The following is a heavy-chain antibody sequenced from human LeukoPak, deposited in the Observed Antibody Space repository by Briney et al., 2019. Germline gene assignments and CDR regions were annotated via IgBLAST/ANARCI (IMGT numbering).Heavy chain of an antibody. V-gene: IGHV4-39*07. D-gene: IGHD6-25*01. CDR1: GGSISISSYY. Sequence: KPSETLSLTCTVSGGSISISSYYWGWIRQLPGKGLEWIGSIYYSGSTYYNPSLKSRVTISVDTSKNQFSLKLSAVTAADTAVYYCARGPAGWFDPWGQGTLVTVSS. CDR3: ARGPAGWFDP. J-gene: IGHJ5*02. CDR2: IYYSGST.